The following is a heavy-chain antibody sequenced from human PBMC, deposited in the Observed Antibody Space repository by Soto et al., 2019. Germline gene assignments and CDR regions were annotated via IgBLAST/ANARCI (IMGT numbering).Heavy chain of an antibody. Sequence: TGGSLRLSCAASGFTFSSYTMHWVRQTPGKGLERVAVISYDGSDKYYADSVKGRFTISRDNSKNTLYLQMNSLRTEDTSVYYCARSPYYYDSSGYWGYWGQGTLVTVSS. V-gene: IGHV3-30*04. CDR1: GFTFSSYT. J-gene: IGHJ4*02. CDR3: ARSPYYYDSSGYWGY. CDR2: ISYDGSDK. D-gene: IGHD3-22*01.